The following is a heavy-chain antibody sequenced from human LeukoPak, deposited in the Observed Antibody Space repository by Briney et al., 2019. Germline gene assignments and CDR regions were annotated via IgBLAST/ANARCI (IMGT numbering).Heavy chain of an antibody. D-gene: IGHD2-15*01. CDR3: ARDFCSGGSCSYYFDY. V-gene: IGHV1-2*02. CDR2: INPHSGGT. CDR1: GYTFTSSY. J-gene: IGHJ4*02. Sequence: ASVKVSRKASGYTFTSSYMHWVRQAPGQGLEWRGWINPHSGGTNYAQKFQGRFTLTRDTSISTAYMEVSRLRSDDTAVYYCARDFCSGGSCSYYFDYWGQGTLVAVSS.